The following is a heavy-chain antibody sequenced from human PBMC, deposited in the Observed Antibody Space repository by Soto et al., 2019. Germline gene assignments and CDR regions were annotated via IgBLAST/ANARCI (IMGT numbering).Heavy chain of an antibody. Sequence: PSETLSLTCTVSGDSVSSGGYYWSWIRQPPGKGLEWIGYIYSSGSANYNPSLKSRVTISRDTSKNQISLKVASVTAADTAGYYCTRGLRRVSMDVWGQGTKVTVS. CDR2: IYSSGSA. CDR3: TRGLRRVSMDV. CDR1: GDSVSSGGYY. V-gene: IGHV4-61*08. J-gene: IGHJ6*02.